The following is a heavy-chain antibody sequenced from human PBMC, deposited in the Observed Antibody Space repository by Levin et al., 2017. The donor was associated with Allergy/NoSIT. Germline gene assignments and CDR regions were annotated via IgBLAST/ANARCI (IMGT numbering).Heavy chain of an antibody. D-gene: IGHD6-19*01. CDR2: ITWNSGSI. CDR1: GFTFDDYT. J-gene: IGHJ4*02. Sequence: GGSLRLSCAASGFTFDDYTMHWVRQAPGKGLEWVSSITWNSGSIVYADSVKGRFTISRDNANNSLYLQMNSLTTEDTAFYYCAKESKFGYTSLYYFDFWGQGTLVTVSS. V-gene: IGHV3-9*01. CDR3: AKESKFGYTSLYYFDF.